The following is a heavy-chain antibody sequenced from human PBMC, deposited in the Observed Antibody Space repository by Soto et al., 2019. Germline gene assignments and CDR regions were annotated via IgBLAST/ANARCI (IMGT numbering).Heavy chain of an antibody. CDR2: TYYRSEGVN. J-gene: IGHJ3*01. D-gene: IGHD3-16*01. CDR3: GRGYGIDV. Sequence: SQTLSLTCAISGDSVSSDSAAWNWIRQSPSRGLEWLGRTYYRSEGVNDYAVSVESRKNISVDTSKKQFSLQLSSVTPEDTAVYYCGRGYGIDVWGQGTMVTVSS. CDR1: GDSVSSDSAA. V-gene: IGHV6-1*01.